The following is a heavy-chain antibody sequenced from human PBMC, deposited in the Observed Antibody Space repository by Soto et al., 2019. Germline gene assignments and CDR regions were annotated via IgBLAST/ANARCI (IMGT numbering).Heavy chain of an antibody. Sequence: SETLSLTCTVSGGSISSGGYYWSWIRQHPGKGLEWIGYIYYSGSTYYNPSLKSRVTISVDTSKNQFSLKLSSVTAADTAVYYCARGVVSWFDPWGQGTLVTVSS. J-gene: IGHJ5*02. CDR2: IYYSGST. CDR1: GGSISSGGYY. V-gene: IGHV4-31*03. CDR3: ARGVVSWFDP.